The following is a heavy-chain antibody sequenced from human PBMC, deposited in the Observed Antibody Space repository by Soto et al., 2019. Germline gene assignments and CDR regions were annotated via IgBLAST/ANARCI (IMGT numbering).Heavy chain of an antibody. CDR3: ARAFHDYIWGSYPHDAFDI. CDR1: GYTFTGYY. V-gene: IGHV1-2*04. J-gene: IGHJ3*02. CDR2: INPNSGGT. D-gene: IGHD3-16*02. Sequence: ASVKVSCKASGYTFTGYYMHWVRQAPGQGLKWMGWINPNSGGTNYAQKFQGWVTMTRDTSISTAYMELSRLRSDDTAVYYCARAFHDYIWGSYPHDAFDIWGQGTMVTVSS.